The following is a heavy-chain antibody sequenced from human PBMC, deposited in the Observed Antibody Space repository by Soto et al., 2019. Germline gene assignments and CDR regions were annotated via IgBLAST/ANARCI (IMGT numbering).Heavy chain of an antibody. CDR3: ADLTDCTNGVCTRPFDY. CDR2: ISGSGGST. J-gene: IGHJ4*02. V-gene: IGHV3-23*01. D-gene: IGHD2-8*01. CDR1: GFIFSHYA. Sequence: EVQLLESGGGLVPPGGSLRLSCAASGFIFSHYAMSWVRQTPGKGLEWVSTISGSGGSTYYADSMKGRFTISRDNSKNTLYLQMNSLRAEDTAVYYCADLTDCTNGVCTRPFDYWGQGTLVTVSS.